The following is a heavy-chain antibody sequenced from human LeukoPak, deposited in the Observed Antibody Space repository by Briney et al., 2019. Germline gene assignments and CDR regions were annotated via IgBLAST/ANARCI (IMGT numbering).Heavy chain of an antibody. V-gene: IGHV4-34*01. CDR3: ARPDYSSSSPAGY. J-gene: IGHJ4*02. D-gene: IGHD6-6*01. CDR2: INHSGST. Sequence: SETLSLTCAVYGGSFSGYYWSWIRQPPGKGLEWIGEINHSGSTNYNPSLKSRVTISVDTSKNQFSLKLSSVTAADTAVYYCARPDYSSSSPAGYWGQGTLVTVSS. CDR1: GGSFSGYY.